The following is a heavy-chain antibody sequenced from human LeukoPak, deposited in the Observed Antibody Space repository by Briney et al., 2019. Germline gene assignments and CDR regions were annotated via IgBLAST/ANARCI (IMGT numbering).Heavy chain of an antibody. J-gene: IGHJ4*02. CDR1: GFTFSSYG. V-gene: IGHV3-30*03. Sequence: GGSLRLSCAASGFTFSSYGMHWVRQAPGKGLEWVAVISYDGSNKYYADSVKGRFTISRDNSKNTLYLQMNSLRAEDTAVYYCARGRGYSYGQLDYWGQGTLVTVSS. CDR2: ISYDGSNK. D-gene: IGHD5-18*01. CDR3: ARGRGYSYGQLDY.